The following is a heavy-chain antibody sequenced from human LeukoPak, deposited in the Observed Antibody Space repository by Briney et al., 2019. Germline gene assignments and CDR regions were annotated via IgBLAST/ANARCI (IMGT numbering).Heavy chain of an antibody. CDR3: ARVALLWFGEFNWFDP. J-gene: IGHJ5*02. D-gene: IGHD3-10*01. Sequence: PSETLSLTCAVYGGSFSGYYWSWIRQPPGKGLEWIGEINHSGSTNYNPSLKSRVTISVDTSKNQFSLKLSSVTAADTAVYYCARVALLWFGEFNWFDPWGQGTLVTVSS. CDR2: INHSGST. CDR1: GGSFSGYY. V-gene: IGHV4-34*01.